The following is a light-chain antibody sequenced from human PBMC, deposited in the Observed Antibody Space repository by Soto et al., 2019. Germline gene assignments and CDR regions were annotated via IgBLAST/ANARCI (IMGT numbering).Light chain of an antibody. J-gene: IGKJ1*01. V-gene: IGKV1-5*03. CDR1: QSISTW. CDR2: RAS. CDR3: QQYDSYPWT. Sequence: DIRMTQSPSSLSASVGDRVTITCRASQSISTWLAWFQQKPGKAPKLLIYRASSLEGGAPSRFSGSGSGTEFTLTISSLQPDDFATYYCQQYDSYPWTFGQGTKVDIK.